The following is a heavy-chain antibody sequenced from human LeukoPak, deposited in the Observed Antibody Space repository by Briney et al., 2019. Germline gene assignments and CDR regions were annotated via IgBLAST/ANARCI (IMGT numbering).Heavy chain of an antibody. CDR1: GGSINNSY. D-gene: IGHD3-9*01. Sequence: SETLSLTCTVSGGSINNSYWTWIRQPPGKGLEWIGHIYYSGSTNYSPSLKSRVTISVDTSKNQFSLKLSSVTAADTSMYYCAFSRDFPLTAYPDYWGQGTLVTVSS. J-gene: IGHJ4*02. V-gene: IGHV4-59*01. CDR3: AFSRDFPLTAYPDY. CDR2: IYYSGST.